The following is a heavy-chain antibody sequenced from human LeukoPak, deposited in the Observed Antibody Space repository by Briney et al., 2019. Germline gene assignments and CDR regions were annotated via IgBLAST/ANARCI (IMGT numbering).Heavy chain of an antibody. Sequence: WASVTVSFMGSVYTFTIYGISWVRQAPGQGLEWMGWISAYNGNTNYAQKLQGRVTMTTDRSTSTAYMEVGRQRSEDTAVYYCAREKRARGYVFGYYYYYGMDVWGQGTTVTVSS. D-gene: IGHD5-12*01. CDR3: AREKRARGYVFGYYYYYGMDV. J-gene: IGHJ6*02. V-gene: IGHV1-18*01. CDR1: VYTFTIYG. CDR2: ISAYNGNT.